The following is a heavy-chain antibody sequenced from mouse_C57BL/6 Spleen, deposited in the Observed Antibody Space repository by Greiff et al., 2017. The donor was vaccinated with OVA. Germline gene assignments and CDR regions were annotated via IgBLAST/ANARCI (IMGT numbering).Heavy chain of an antibody. J-gene: IGHJ4*01. Sequence: EVKLVESGGGLVQPGGSLKLSCAASGFTFSDYYMYWVRQTPEKRLEWVAYISNGGGSTYYPDTVKGRFTISRDNAKNTLYLQMSRLKSEDTAMYYCARHPSYSDYAMDYWGQGTSVTVSS. CDR3: ARHPSYSDYAMDY. V-gene: IGHV5-12*01. CDR1: GFTFSDYY. D-gene: IGHD2-12*01. CDR2: ISNGGGST.